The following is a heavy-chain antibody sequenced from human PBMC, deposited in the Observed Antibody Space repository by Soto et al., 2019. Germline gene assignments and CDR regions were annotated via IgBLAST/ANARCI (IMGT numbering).Heavy chain of an antibody. D-gene: IGHD4-17*01. Sequence: GGSLRLSCAASGFTFSSYAMSWVRQAPGKGLEWVSAISGSGGSIYYADSVKGRFTISRDNAKNSLYLQMNSLRAEDTAVYYCARNPGTTVDPWGQGTLVTVSS. CDR2: ISGSGGSI. CDR1: GFTFSSYA. CDR3: ARNPGTTVDP. V-gene: IGHV3-23*01. J-gene: IGHJ5*02.